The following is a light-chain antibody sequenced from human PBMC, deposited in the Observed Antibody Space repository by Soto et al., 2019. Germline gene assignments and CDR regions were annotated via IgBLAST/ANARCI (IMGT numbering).Light chain of an antibody. CDR2: DAS. CDR1: QSISSW. J-gene: IGKJ1*01. CDR3: QQYGDSPWT. V-gene: IGKV1-5*01. Sequence: DIQMTQSPSTLSASLGDRVTITCRASQSISSWLAWYQQKPGKAPKLLIYDASSLESGVPSRFSGSGSGTEFTLTISRLEPEDFAVYYCQQYGDSPWTFGQGTKVDIK.